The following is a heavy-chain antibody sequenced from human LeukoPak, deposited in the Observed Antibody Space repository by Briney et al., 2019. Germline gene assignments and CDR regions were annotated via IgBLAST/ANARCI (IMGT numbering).Heavy chain of an antibody. V-gene: IGHV4-61*05. Sequence: TSETLPLTCTVSGGSISSSSYYWGWIRQSPGKGLEWIANIFYSGALFSRGDTYYNPSLKSRVTTSVDTSKNQFSLKVRSVTAADTAVYYCTTELGYCSSTSCYGRAYWGQGTLVTVSS. J-gene: IGHJ4*02. CDR1: GGSISSSSYY. D-gene: IGHD2-2*01. CDR3: TTELGYCSSTSCYGRAY. CDR2: IFYSGALFSRGDT.